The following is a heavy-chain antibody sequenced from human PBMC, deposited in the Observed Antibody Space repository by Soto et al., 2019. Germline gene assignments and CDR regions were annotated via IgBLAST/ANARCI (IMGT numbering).Heavy chain of an antibody. J-gene: IGHJ5*02. V-gene: IGHV4-59*02. Sequence: SETLSLTCSFSGDSVTSHYLTWIRQSPEKGLEWIGYMHYTGFSHYNPSLKSRLTISVDRSKNQFTLQLTSVTVEDTAVYYCARRVCGDSSCYPGYDSWLDPWGQGILFTVSS. CDR2: MHYTGFS. CDR3: ARRVCGDSSCYPGYDSWLDP. D-gene: IGHD6-19*01. CDR1: GDSVTSHY.